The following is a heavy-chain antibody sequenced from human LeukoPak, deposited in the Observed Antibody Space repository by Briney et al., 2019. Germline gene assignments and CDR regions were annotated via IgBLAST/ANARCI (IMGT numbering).Heavy chain of an antibody. D-gene: IGHD2-15*01. J-gene: IGHJ6*02. CDR2: ISYSGFT. CDR1: GGSISSYQ. V-gene: IGHV4-59*08. CDR3: ARRVQDSFYYYYGMDV. Sequence: PSETLSLTCTVSGGSISSYQWSWIRQPPGKGLEWIGYISYSGFTNYNPSLKSRVTISVDTSKNQFSLKLSSVTAADTAVYYCARRVQDSFYYYYGMDVWGQGTTVAVSS.